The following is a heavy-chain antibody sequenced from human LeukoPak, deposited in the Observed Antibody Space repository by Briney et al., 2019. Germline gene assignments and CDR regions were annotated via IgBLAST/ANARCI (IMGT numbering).Heavy chain of an antibody. Sequence: SETLSLTCAVSGGSLSSGGYCWSWVRQPPRKGLEWIVYIYHIGSTYYTPSLKSRVTISVDRSKNQFSLKLSSVTAADTAVYYCAIAGGSGSYYDYWGQGTPVTVSS. CDR2: IYHIGST. J-gene: IGHJ4*02. CDR3: AIAGGSGSYYDY. D-gene: IGHD3-10*01. CDR1: GGSLSSGGYC. V-gene: IGHV4-30-2*01.